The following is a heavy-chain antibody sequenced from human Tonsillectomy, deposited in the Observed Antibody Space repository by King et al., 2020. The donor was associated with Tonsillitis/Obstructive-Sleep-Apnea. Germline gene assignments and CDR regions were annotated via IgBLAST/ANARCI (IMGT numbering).Heavy chain of an antibody. Sequence: HVQLQQWGAGLLKPSETLSLTCAVYGGSFSGYYWSWIRQPPGKGLEWIGEINHSGSTNYNPSLKSRVTISVDTSKNQFSLKLRSVTAADTAVYYCSRGPNYRSSWYNYWGQGTLVTVSS. D-gene: IGHD6-13*01. CDR1: GGSFSGYY. CDR2: INHSGST. J-gene: IGHJ4*02. CDR3: SRGPNYRSSWYNY. V-gene: IGHV4-34*01.